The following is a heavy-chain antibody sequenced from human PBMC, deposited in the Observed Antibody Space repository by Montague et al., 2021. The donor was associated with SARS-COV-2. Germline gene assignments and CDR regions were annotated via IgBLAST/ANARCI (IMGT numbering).Heavy chain of an antibody. J-gene: IGHJ4*02. CDR3: ARHEGQWLRSYPYYFDY. CDR2: IYYSGST. D-gene: IGHD5-12*01. V-gene: IGHV4-39*01. Sequence: SETLSLTCTVSGGSISSSSYYWGWIRQPPGKGLEWIGSIYYSGSTYYNPSLKSRVTISVDTSKNQFSLKLSSVTAADTAVYYCARHEGQWLRSYPYYFDYWGQGTLVTVSS. CDR1: GGSISSSSYY.